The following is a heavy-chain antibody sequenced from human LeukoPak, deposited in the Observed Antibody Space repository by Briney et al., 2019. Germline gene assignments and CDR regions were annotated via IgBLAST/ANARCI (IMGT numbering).Heavy chain of an antibody. D-gene: IGHD6-13*01. CDR1: GYSISRGYY. CDR2: MYHSGYT. V-gene: IGHV4-38-2*02. Sequence: SETLSLTCTVSGYSISRGYYWGWIRQPPRKGLEWIGNMYHSGYTYYNPSLKSRVTISVDTSKNQFSLKLSSVTAADTAVYYCARSRVAAAGNGGWFDPWGQGSLVTVSS. J-gene: IGHJ5*02. CDR3: ARSRVAAAGNGGWFDP.